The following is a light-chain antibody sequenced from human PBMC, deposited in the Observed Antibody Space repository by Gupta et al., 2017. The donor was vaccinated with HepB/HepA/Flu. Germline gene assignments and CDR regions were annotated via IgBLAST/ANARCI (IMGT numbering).Light chain of an antibody. CDR2: AVS. Sequence: ISCTGTSSDVGTYTLVSWYQQHPGKAPNLMIYAVSQRPSGVANRFSGSKSGNTASRTIAGLQAEEEADYYCCSYAGSSTFVVFGGGTKLTVL. V-gene: IGLV2-23*02. J-gene: IGLJ2*01. CDR1: SSDVGTYTL. CDR3: CSYAGSSTFVV.